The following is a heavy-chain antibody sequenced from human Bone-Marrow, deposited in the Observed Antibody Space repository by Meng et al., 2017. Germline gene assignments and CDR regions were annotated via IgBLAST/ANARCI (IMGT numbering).Heavy chain of an antibody. J-gene: IGHJ6*02. Sequence: ASVKVSCKASGYTFTSYDINWVRQATGQGLEWMGWMNPNSGNTGYAQKFQGRATITRNTSISTAYMELSSLRSEDTAVYYCARLYSSSWLHYYYGMDVWGQGTTVTVSS. CDR2: MNPNSGNT. D-gene: IGHD6-13*01. CDR3: ARLYSSSWLHYYYGMDV. V-gene: IGHV1-8*03. CDR1: GYTFTSYD.